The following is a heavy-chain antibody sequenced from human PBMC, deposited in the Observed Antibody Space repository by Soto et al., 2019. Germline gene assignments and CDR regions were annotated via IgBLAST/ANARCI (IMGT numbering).Heavy chain of an antibody. CDR2: ISAYNGNT. D-gene: IGHD3-22*01. CDR3: ARHYYYDSSGYFGPYYYYYGMDV. Sequence: ASVKVSCKASGYTFTSYGISWVRQAPGQGLEWMGWISAYNGNTNYAQKLHGRVTMTTDTSTSTAYMELRSLRSDDTAVYYCARHYYYDSSGYFGPYYYYYGMDVWGQGTTVTVSS. V-gene: IGHV1-18*01. J-gene: IGHJ6*02. CDR1: GYTFTSYG.